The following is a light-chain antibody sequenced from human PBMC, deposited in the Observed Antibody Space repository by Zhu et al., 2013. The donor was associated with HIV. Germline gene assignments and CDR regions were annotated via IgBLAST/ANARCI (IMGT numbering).Light chain of an antibody. CDR2: EVT. CDR1: SNDVGGYDY. CDR3: SSYTSSSTVV. Sequence: QSALTQPASVSGSPGQSITISCTGSSNDVGGYDYVSWYQQHPGKAPKLILYEVTKRPSGISNRFSGSKSGNTASLTISGLQAEDEADYYCSSYTSSSTVVFGGGTQADRP. V-gene: IGLV2-14*01. J-gene: IGLJ2*01.